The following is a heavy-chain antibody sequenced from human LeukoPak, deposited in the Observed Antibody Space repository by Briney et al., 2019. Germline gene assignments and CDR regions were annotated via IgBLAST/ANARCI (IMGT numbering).Heavy chain of an antibody. CDR3: AKAGQTYYYGSGSPDNYYFDY. Sequence: GGSLRLSCAASGFTFSSYGMHWVRQAPGKGLEWVAVISYDGSNKYYADFVKGRFTISRDNSKNTLYLQMNSLRAEDTAVYYCAKAGQTYYYGSGSPDNYYFDYWGQGTLVTVSS. J-gene: IGHJ4*02. CDR2: ISYDGSNK. V-gene: IGHV3-30*18. CDR1: GFTFSSYG. D-gene: IGHD3-10*01.